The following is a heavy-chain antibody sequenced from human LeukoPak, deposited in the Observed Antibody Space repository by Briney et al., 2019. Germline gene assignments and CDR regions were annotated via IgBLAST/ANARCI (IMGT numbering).Heavy chain of an antibody. J-gene: IGHJ3*02. CDR2: IWYDGSNK. V-gene: IGHV3-33*01. D-gene: IGHD3-9*01. CDR3: AREGTDILEDAFDI. Sequence: PGGSLRLSCAASGFTFSSYGMHWVRQAPGMGLEWVAVIWYDGSNKYYADSVKGRFTISRDNSKNTLYLQMNSLRAEDTAVYYCAREGTDILEDAFDIWGQGTMVTVSS. CDR1: GFTFSSYG.